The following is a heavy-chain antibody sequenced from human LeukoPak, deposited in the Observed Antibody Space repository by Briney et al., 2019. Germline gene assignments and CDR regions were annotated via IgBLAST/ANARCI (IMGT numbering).Heavy chain of an antibody. CDR1: GFTFSSYA. V-gene: IGHV3-23*01. Sequence: AGGSLRLSCAASGFTFSSYAVSWVRHAPGKGLEWVSAISDSGGSTYYADSVKGRFTISRDNSKNTLYLQMSSLRAEDTAVYYCAKNRGFSGSYYFDYWGQGTLVTVSS. D-gene: IGHD1-26*01. J-gene: IGHJ4*02. CDR2: ISDSGGST. CDR3: AKNRGFSGSYYFDY.